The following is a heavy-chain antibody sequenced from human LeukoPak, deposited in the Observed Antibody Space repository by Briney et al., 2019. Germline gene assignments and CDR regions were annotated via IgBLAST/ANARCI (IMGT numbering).Heavy chain of an antibody. D-gene: IGHD6-19*01. J-gene: IGHJ4*02. CDR2: ISGSGGST. CDR3: AKDPQSWQWLVPYFDY. CDR1: GLTFSSYA. Sequence: AGGSLRLSCAASGLTFSSYAMSWVRQAPGKGLEWVSAISGSGGSTYYADSVKGRFTISRDNSKNTLYLQMNSLRAEDTAVYYCAKDPQSWQWLVPYFDYWGQGTLVTVSS. V-gene: IGHV3-23*01.